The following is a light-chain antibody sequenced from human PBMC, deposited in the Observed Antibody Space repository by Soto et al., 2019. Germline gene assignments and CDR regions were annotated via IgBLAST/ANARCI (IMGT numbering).Light chain of an antibody. Sequence: DIQMTQSPSSLSASVGDRFTITCQASQDISNYLNWYQQKPGKAPKLLIYDASNLETGVPSRFSGSGSGTDFTFTISSLQPDDFATYYCQQYNTYSTFGQGTRLEI. CDR1: QDISNY. CDR3: QQYNTYST. V-gene: IGKV1-33*01. CDR2: DAS. J-gene: IGKJ5*01.